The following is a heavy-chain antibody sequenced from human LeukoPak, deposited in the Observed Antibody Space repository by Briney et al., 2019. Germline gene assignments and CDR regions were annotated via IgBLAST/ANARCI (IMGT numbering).Heavy chain of an antibody. D-gene: IGHD3-22*01. V-gene: IGHV3-21*01. CDR2: IGSSSSYI. CDR1: GFNFRSYR. J-gene: IGHJ4*02. CDR3: ARQPFIVVPTDS. Sequence: GGSLRTFRAALGFNFRSYRMHWVRQAPGKGLEWVSFIGSSSSYIHYSDSVKGRFTISRDNAKNSVHLQMNSLRAEDTAVYYCARQPFIVVPTDSWGQGTLVTVSS.